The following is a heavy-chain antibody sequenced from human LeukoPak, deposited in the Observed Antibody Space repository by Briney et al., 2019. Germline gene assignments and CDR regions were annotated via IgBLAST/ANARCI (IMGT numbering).Heavy chain of an antibody. CDR1: GGTFSRNA. D-gene: IGHD3-9*01. CDR2: IIPIFGTA. CDR3: ARVKYDILTGYYSGFDY. Sequence: SVKVSCKASGGTFSRNAISWVRQAPGQGLEWMGGIIPIFGTANYAQKFQGRVTITADESTSTAYMELSSLRSEDTAVYYCARVKYDILTGYYSGFDYWGQGTLVTVSS. J-gene: IGHJ4*02. V-gene: IGHV1-69*13.